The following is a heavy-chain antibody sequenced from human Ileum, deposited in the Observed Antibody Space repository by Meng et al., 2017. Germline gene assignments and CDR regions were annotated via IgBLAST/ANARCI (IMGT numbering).Heavy chain of an antibody. V-gene: IGHV4-34*01. J-gene: IGHJ4*02. CDR3: ARFRGQTVVPAVPHGYYFDY. Sequence: QVRVQPWGDGLLKPSETLSPTCAVYGGSFSCYDWSWSRQPPGKGLEWIGEINHSGSTNYNPSLKSRVTISVDTSKNQFSLKLSSVTAADTAVYYCARFRGQTVVPAVPHGYYFDYWGQGTLVTVSS. CDR1: GGSFSCYD. CDR2: INHSGST. D-gene: IGHD2-2*01.